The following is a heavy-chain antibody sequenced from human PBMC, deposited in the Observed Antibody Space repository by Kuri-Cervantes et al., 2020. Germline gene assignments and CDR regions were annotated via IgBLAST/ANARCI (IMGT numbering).Heavy chain of an antibody. D-gene: IGHD3-10*01. Sequence: ASVKVSCKASGYTFTSHGISWVRQAPGQGLEWMGWISAYNGNTNYAQKLQGRVTMTTDTSTSTAYMELRSLRSDDTAVYYCARGLGSGSYYYYYYGMDVWGQGTTVTVSS. V-gene: IGHV1-18*01. J-gene: IGHJ6*02. CDR2: ISAYNGNT. CDR3: ARGLGSGSYYYYYYGMDV. CDR1: GYTFTSHG.